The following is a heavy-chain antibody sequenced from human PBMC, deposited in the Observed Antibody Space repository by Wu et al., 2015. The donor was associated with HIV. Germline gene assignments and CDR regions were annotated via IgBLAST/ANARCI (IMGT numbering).Heavy chain of an antibody. J-gene: IGHJ6*02. CDR1: GYTITTYD. D-gene: IGHD3-10*01. CDR2: MNSNNGKT. CDR3: ATSYYGSGSYPTFYYYHAMDV. V-gene: IGHV1-8*01. Sequence: QVQLVQSGAEVKKPGASVKVSCQASGYTITTYDFNWVRQAPGQGLEWMGWMNSNNGKTGYGQKFQGRVAMTRNISTRTAYMELSGLKSEDTAVYYCATSYYGSGSYPTFYYYHAMDVWGQGTTVTV.